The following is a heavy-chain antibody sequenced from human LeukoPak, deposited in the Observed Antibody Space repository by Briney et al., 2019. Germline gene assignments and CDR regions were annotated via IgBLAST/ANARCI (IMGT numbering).Heavy chain of an antibody. V-gene: IGHV3-23*01. Sequence: GGSLRLSCAASGFTFSSYAMSWVRQAPGKGLEWVSAISGSGGSTYYADSVKGWFTISRDNSENTLYLQMNSLRAEDTAVYYCAKRGLKEFDYWGQGTLVTVSS. CDR3: AKRGLKEFDY. CDR1: GFTFSSYA. CDR2: ISGSGGST. D-gene: IGHD3-10*01. J-gene: IGHJ4*02.